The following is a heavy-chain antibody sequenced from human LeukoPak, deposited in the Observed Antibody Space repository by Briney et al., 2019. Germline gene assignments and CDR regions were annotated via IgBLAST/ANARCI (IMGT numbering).Heavy chain of an antibody. Sequence: GGSLRLSCAASGFTFSSYAMHWVRQAPGKGLEKVAVIWYDGSNKYYADSVKGRFTISRDNSKNTLYLQMNSLRAEDTAVYCCARDYEYQMIQLWPHYFDYWGQGTLVTVSS. CDR3: ARDYEYQMIQLWPHYFDY. CDR2: IWYDGSNK. CDR1: GFTFSSYA. J-gene: IGHJ4*02. D-gene: IGHD5-18*01. V-gene: IGHV3-33*08.